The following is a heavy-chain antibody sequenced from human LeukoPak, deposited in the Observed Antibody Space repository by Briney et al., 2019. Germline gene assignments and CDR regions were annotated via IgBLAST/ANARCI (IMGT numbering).Heavy chain of an antibody. V-gene: IGHV3-21*01. D-gene: IGHD5-18*01. Sequence: GGSLRLSCAASGFTFRSYSMNWVRQAPGKGLEWVSSISSSTSYIYYADSVKGRFTISRDNSKNTLYLQMNSLRAEDTAVYYCARDRGYSYGYRRGTFDYWGQGTLVTVSS. J-gene: IGHJ4*02. CDR2: ISSSTSYI. CDR3: ARDRGYSYGYRRGTFDY. CDR1: GFTFRSYS.